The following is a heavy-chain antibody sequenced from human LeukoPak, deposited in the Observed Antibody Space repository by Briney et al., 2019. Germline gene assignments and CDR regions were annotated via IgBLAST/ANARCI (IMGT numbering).Heavy chain of an antibody. J-gene: IGHJ3*02. CDR1: GLTVSSNC. V-gene: IGHV3-53*01. CDR3: TTDGLLWDYVWGSYRIDI. D-gene: IGHD3-16*02. Sequence: PGGSLRLSCAASGLTVSSNCMSWVRQAPGKGLEWASFIYSGGNTYYADSVKGRFTISRDNSKNTLYLQMNSLRPEDTAVYYCTTDGLLWDYVWGSYRIDIWGQGTMVTVSS. CDR2: IYSGGNT.